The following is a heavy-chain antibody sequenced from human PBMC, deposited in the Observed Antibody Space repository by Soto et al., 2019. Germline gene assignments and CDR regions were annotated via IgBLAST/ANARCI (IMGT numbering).Heavy chain of an antibody. Sequence: SVKVSCKASGGTFSSYAISWVRQAPGQGLEWMGGIIPIFGTANYAQKFQGRVTITADESTSTAYMELSSLRSEDTAVYYCAIYHLELFRFDYWGQGTLVTVSS. CDR1: GGTFSSYA. V-gene: IGHV1-69*13. D-gene: IGHD2-2*01. J-gene: IGHJ4*02. CDR3: AIYHLELFRFDY. CDR2: IIPIFGTA.